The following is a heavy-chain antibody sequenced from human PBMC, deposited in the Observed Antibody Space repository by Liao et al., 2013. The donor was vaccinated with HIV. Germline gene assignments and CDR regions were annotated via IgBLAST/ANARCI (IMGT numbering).Heavy chain of an antibody. V-gene: IGHV4-39*07. CDR3: SRGGGRFEFDY. Sequence: QVQLQESGPGLVKPSETLSLTCAVSGGSVRSSGYSWVWIRQPPGKRLEWIGTLYYSGSIDYNPSLKSRLTMSLDRSKNQFSLELGSVTAADTAVYYCSRGGGRFEFDYWGQGNPGHRLL. D-gene: IGHD3-10*01. J-gene: IGHJ4*02. CDR1: GGSVRSSGYS. CDR2: LYYSGSI.